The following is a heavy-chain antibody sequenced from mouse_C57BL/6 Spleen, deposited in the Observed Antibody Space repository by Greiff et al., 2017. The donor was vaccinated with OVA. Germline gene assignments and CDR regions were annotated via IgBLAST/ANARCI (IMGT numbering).Heavy chain of an antibody. Sequence: VQRVESGPELVKPGASVKISCKASGYAFSSSWMNWVKQRPGKGLEWIGRIYPGDGDTNYNGKFKGKATLTADKSSSTAYMQLSSLTSEDSAVYFCASIYDGYYGGAMDYWGQGTSVTVSS. D-gene: IGHD2-3*01. V-gene: IGHV1-82*01. J-gene: IGHJ4*01. CDR1: GYAFSSSW. CDR3: ASIYDGYYGGAMDY. CDR2: IYPGDGDT.